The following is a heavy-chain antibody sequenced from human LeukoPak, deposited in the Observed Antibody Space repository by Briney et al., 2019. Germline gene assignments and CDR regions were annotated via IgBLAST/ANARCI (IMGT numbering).Heavy chain of an antibody. CDR2: IRYDGSNT. CDR3: AKVDTSMVSFGSFDY. J-gene: IGHJ4*02. D-gene: IGHD5-18*01. CDR1: GFTFGSYG. Sequence: PGGSLRLSCAASGFTFGSYGMHWVRQAPGKGLEWVAFIRYDGSNTYYADSVKGRFTISRDNSKNTLYLRMQSLRGEDTAVYYCAKVDTSMVSFGSFDYWGQGTLVTVSS. V-gene: IGHV3-30*02.